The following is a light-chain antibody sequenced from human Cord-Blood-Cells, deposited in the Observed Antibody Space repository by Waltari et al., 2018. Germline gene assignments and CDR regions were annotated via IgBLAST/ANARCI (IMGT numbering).Light chain of an antibody. V-gene: IGKV1-39*01. CDR3: QQSDSTPLT. CDR1: QSISSY. CDR2: AAS. Sequence: DIQMTQSPSSLSASVGDRVTITCRASQSISSYLNWYQQKPGKAPTLLIYAASSLQSGVPSRFSGSGSGADFTLTISSLQPEDFATYYCQQSDSTPLTFGGGTKVEIK. J-gene: IGKJ4*01.